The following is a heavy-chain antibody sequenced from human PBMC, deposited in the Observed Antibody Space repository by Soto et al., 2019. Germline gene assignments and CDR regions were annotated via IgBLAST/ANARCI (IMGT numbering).Heavy chain of an antibody. CDR3: GRDEVRNGVGV. CDR2: IKGDGSEK. Sequence: EVRLVESGGGLVQPGGSLRLSCEASGFTFSDFWMSWVRQAPGKGLGWVANIKGDGSEKRYVDSVRGRFTISRDNAKNSVYLQMNSLRADDTALYYCGRDEVRNGVGVWGQGTTVTVSS. J-gene: IGHJ6*02. CDR1: GFTFSDFW. V-gene: IGHV3-7*01.